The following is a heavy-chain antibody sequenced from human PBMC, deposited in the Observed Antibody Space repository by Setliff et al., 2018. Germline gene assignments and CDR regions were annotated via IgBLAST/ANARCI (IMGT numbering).Heavy chain of an antibody. Sequence: ASVKVSCKASGYNFISDGINWVRQAPGQGLEWMGWINPNTGGTNYAQKFQGRVTVTSDTSISTAYLTLTSLRSDDTAIYYCARLSASVVSPVDHWGQGTLVTVSS. V-gene: IGHV1-2*02. CDR3: ARLSASVVSPVDH. CDR2: INPNTGGT. J-gene: IGHJ4*02. CDR1: GYNFISDG.